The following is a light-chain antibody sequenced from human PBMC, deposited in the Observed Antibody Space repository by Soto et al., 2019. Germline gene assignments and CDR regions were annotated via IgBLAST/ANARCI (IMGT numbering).Light chain of an antibody. CDR2: GVT. CDR3: TSYAGSNNFWV. V-gene: IGLV2-8*01. Sequence: QSALTQPPSASGSPGQSVTISCTGTSSDIGGYNYVSWYQQYPGKAPKLMIYGVTKRPSGVPDRFSSSRSDNTASLTVSGLQPEDEADYYCTSYAGSNNFWVFGGGTKLTVL. CDR1: SSDIGGYNY. J-gene: IGLJ2*01.